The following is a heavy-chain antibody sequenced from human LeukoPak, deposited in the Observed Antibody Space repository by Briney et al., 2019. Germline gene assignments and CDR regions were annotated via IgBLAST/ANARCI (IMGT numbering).Heavy chain of an antibody. CDR2: MNPNSGDT. CDR3: ARFSCSSTDCYYHYYYGMDV. D-gene: IGHD2-2*01. CDR1: GYTFTSYH. V-gene: IGHV1-8*01. J-gene: IGHJ6*02. Sequence: ASVKVSCKGSGYTFTSYHINWVRQATGQGLEWMGWMNPNSGDTGYAQKFQGRLTMTRNTSVSTVYMELSSLRPEDTAVYYCARFSCSSTDCYYHYYYGMDVWGQGTTVTVSS.